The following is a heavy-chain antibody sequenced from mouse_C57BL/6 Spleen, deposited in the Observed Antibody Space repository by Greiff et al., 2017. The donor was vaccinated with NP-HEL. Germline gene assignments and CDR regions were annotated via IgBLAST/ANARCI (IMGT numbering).Heavy chain of an antibody. CDR3: ARWEDYFDY. D-gene: IGHD4-1*01. CDR1: GYAFTNYL. Sequence: VKLQQSGAELVRPGTSVKVSCKASGYAFTNYLIEWVKQRPGQGLEWIGVINPGSGGTNYNEKFKGKATLTADKSSSTAYMQLSSLTSEDSAVYFCARWEDYFDYWGQGTTLTVSS. J-gene: IGHJ2*01. CDR2: INPGSGGT. V-gene: IGHV1-54*01.